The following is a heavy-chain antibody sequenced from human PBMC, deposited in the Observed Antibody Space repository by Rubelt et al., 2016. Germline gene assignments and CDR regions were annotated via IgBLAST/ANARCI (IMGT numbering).Heavy chain of an antibody. D-gene: IGHD2-21*02. J-gene: IGHJ4*02. V-gene: IGHV2-5*02. CDR2: IYWDDDK. Sequence: QITLKESGPTLVKPTQTLTLTCTFSGFSLSTSGVGVGWIRQPPGEALEWLALIYWDDDKRYSPSLQCRLTISKDTSKNQVVLTMTNMDPVDTATYYCVRRDWHGYDYWGQGTLVTVSS. CDR1: GFSLSTSGVG. CDR3: VRRDWHGYDY.